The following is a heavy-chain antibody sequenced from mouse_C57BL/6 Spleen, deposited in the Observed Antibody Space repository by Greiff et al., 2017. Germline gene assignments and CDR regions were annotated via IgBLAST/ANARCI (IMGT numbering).Heavy chain of an antibody. CDR2: IYPGAGDT. J-gene: IGHJ1*03. Sequence: QVQLQQSGAELVKPGASVKISCKASGYAFSSYWMNWVTQRPGKGLEWIGQIYPGAGDTNYNGKFKGKATLTADKSSSTAYMQLSSLTSEDAAVYFGARAGDYYGSSYWYFDVWGTGTTVTVSS. CDR3: ARAGDYYGSSYWYFDV. D-gene: IGHD1-1*01. V-gene: IGHV1-80*01. CDR1: GYAFSSYW.